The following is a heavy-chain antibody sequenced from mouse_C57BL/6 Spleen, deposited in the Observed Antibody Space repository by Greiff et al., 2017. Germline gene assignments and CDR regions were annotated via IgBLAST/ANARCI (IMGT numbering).Heavy chain of an antibody. V-gene: IGHV1-72*01. D-gene: IGHD2-12*01. J-gene: IGHJ2*01. Sequence: QVQLQQPGAELVKPGASVKLSCKASGYTFTSYWMHWVKQRPGRGLEWIGRIDPNSGGTKYNEKFKSQATLTVDKPSSTAYMQLISLTSEDSAVYYCARGSNDVEEPFDYWGQGTTLTVSS. CDR2: IDPNSGGT. CDR1: GYTFTSYW. CDR3: ARGSNDVEEPFDY.